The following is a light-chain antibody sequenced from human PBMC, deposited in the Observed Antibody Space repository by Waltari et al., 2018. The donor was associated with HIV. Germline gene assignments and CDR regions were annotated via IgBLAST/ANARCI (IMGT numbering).Light chain of an antibody. V-gene: IGLV8-61*01. J-gene: IGLJ3*02. CDR1: SGSVSTRYY. CDR2: NTN. CDR3: VLYMGSGIWV. Sequence: QTVVTQEPSLSVSPGGTVTLTCGLSSGSVSTRYYPSWYQQTPGQSPRTLIYNTNIRSSGVSDRFSGSIRGNKAALTITGTQADDECDYYCVLYMGSGIWVFGGGTKLTVL.